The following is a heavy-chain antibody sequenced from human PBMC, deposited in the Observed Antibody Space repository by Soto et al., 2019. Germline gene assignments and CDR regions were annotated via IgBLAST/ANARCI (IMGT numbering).Heavy chain of an antibody. CDR3: ARVTRFPDAFDI. CDR2: INHNGDS. Sequence: QVHLQQWGAGLLKPSETLSLTCGVYGGSFGTSYWAWIRQSPEKGLEWIGEINHNGDSNYNPSLKMRVTLSLALYDNLFYLKLTPVAAADTAVYFCARVTRFPDAFDIWGQGTTVIVSS. V-gene: IGHV4-34*01. J-gene: IGHJ3*02. CDR1: GGSFGTSY.